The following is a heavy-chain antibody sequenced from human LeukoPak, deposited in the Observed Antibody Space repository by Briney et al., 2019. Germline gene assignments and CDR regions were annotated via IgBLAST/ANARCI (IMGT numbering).Heavy chain of an antibody. CDR3: ARHKGNYYGSGSYYNDN. D-gene: IGHD3-10*01. CDR2: IYYSGST. V-gene: IGHV4-39*01. J-gene: IGHJ4*02. CDR1: GGSISSSRYY. Sequence: PSETLFLTCTVSGGSISSSRYYWGWIRQPPGKGLERLGSIYYSGSTYYNPSLRRRVTISADTSQNQLSLKLSSVTAADTAVYYCARHKGNYYGSGSYYNDNWGQGILVTVSS.